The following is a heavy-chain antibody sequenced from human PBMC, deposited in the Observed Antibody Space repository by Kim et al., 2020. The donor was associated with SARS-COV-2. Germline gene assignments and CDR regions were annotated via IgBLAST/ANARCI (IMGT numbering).Heavy chain of an antibody. CDR3: ARGGVGFGMDV. J-gene: IGHJ6*02. CDR2: ISSSSSYI. Sequence: GSLRLSCAVSGFTFSSYSMNWVRQAPGKGLEWVSSISSSSSYIYYADSVKGRFTISRDNAKNSLYLQMNSLRAEDTAVYYCARGGVGFGMDVWGQGTTVTVSS. D-gene: IGHD2-15*01. V-gene: IGHV3-21*01. CDR1: GFTFSSYS.